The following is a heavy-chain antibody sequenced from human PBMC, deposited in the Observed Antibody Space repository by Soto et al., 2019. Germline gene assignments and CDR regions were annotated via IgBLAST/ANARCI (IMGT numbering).Heavy chain of an antibody. CDR3: ARVKDIALLMYGFDP. Sequence: QVQLVQSGAEVRKPVAPVRLSCKASGYSFTSYNIHWFRQAPGQGLEWMGIINPGGGTTSYAQTFQVSVTMTRDTSARTVYMELSSLQSNDTAVYYCARVKDIALLMYGFDPWGQGNLVTVYS. CDR2: INPGGGTT. D-gene: IGHD2-8*01. CDR1: GYSFTSYN. V-gene: IGHV1-46*01. J-gene: IGHJ5*02.